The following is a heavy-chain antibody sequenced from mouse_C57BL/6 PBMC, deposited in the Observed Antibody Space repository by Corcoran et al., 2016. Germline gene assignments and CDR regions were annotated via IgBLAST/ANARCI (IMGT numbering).Heavy chain of an antibody. J-gene: IGHJ3*01. V-gene: IGHV1-76*01. Sequence: QVQLKQSGAELVRPGASVKLSCKASGYTFTDYYINWVKQRPGQGLEWIARIYPGSGNTYYNEKFKGKATLTAEKSSSTAYMQLSSLTSEDSAVYFCAREDGSSFAWFAYWGQGTLVTVSA. CDR3: AREDGSSFAWFAY. CDR1: GYTFTDYY. D-gene: IGHD1-1*01. CDR2: IYPGSGNT.